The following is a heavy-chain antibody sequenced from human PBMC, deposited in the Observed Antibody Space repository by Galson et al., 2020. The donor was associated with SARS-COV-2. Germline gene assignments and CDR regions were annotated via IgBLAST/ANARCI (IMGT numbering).Heavy chain of an antibody. CDR3: ARLLVSGAGYSYGSPRPSYYFDY. CDR1: GYSFTSYW. V-gene: IGHV5-51*01. D-gene: IGHD5-18*01. J-gene: IGHJ4*02. CDR2: IYPGDSDT. Sequence: GESLKISCKGSGYSFTSYWIGWVRQMPGKGLEWMGIIYPGDSDTRYSPSFQGQVTIPADKSISTAYLQWSSLKASDTAMYYCARLLVSGAGYSYGSPRPSYYFDYWGQGTLVTVSS.